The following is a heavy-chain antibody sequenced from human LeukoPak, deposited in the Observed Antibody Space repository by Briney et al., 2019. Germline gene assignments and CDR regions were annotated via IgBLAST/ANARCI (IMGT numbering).Heavy chain of an antibody. V-gene: IGHV3-30*02. CDR3: APLGNWNYDY. CDR2: IRYDGSNK. D-gene: IGHD1-7*01. J-gene: IGHJ4*02. CDR1: GFTFSSYG. Sequence: GGSLRLSCAASGFTFSSYGMHWVRQAPGKGLEWVAFIRYDGSNKYYADSVKGRFTISRDNSKNTLYLQMNSLRAEDTAVYYCAPLGNWNYDYWGQGTLVTVSS.